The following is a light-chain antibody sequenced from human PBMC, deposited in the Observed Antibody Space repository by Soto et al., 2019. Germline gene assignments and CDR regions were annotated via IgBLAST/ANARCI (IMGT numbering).Light chain of an antibody. Sequence: QSVLTQPASVSGSPGQSITISCTGTSSVVWSYNLVSWYQQHPGKAPKLMIYEVTKRPSGFFYRFSGSKSGNAASLTISGLQAEDEADYYCCSYAGSGTFVFGTGTKVTVL. CDR2: EVT. J-gene: IGLJ1*01. CDR1: SSVVWSYNL. V-gene: IGLV2-23*02. CDR3: CSYAGSGTFV.